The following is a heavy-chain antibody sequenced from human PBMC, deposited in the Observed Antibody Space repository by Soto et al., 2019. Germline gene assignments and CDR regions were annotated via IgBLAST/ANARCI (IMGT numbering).Heavy chain of an antibody. D-gene: IGHD3-10*02. CDR3: AINYYVTAPY. Sequence: QVQLVQSGADVKKPGSSVKVSCKASGGTFSSYTISWVRQAPGQGLEWMGRIIPILGVANYAHKFQGRVTITADKSTSTADMELSSLRSEDTAVYYCAINYYVTAPYWGQGTMVTVSS. V-gene: IGHV1-69*02. J-gene: IGHJ3*01. CDR2: IIPILGVA. CDR1: GGTFSSYT.